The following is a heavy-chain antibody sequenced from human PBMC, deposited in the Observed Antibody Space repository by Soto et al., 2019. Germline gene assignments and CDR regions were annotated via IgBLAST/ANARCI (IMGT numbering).Heavy chain of an antibody. J-gene: IGHJ4*02. CDR3: ASGHDYGDYSPPGY. CDR1: GGTFSSYA. Sequence: QVQLVQSGAEVKKPGSSVKVSCKASGGTFSSYAISWVRQAPGQGLEWMGGIIPIFGTANYAQKFQGRVTITADKSTSTASMELSSLRSEDTAVYYCASGHDYGDYSPPGYWGQGTLVTVSS. V-gene: IGHV1-69*06. D-gene: IGHD4-17*01. CDR2: IIPIFGTA.